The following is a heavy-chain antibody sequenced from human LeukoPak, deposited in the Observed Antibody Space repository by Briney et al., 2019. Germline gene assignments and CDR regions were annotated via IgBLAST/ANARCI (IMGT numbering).Heavy chain of an antibody. CDR1: GFTFSSYS. CDR2: ISSSSSYI. CDR3: ARDEYSSSSEDY. J-gene: IGHJ4*02. Sequence: GGSLRLSCAASGFTFSSYSMNWVRQAPGKGLEWVSSISSSSSYIYYADSVKGRFTISRDNSKNTLYLQMNSLRAEDTAVYYCARDEYSSSSEDYWGQGTLVTVSS. D-gene: IGHD6-6*01. V-gene: IGHV3-21*04.